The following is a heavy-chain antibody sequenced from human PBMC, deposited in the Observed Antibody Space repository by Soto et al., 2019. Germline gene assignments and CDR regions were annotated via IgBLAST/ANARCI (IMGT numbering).Heavy chain of an antibody. D-gene: IGHD2-8*02. Sequence: PSETLSLTCTVSGGSTSSRGYYWGWIRQPPGKGLEWIGTIYYSGSTYYNPSLKSRVTISVDTSKNQFSLKLTSVTAADTAVYYCARDKITGLFDYWGQGTLVTVSS. CDR1: GGSTSSRGYY. CDR3: ARDKITGLFDY. CDR2: IYYSGST. J-gene: IGHJ4*02. V-gene: IGHV4-39*07.